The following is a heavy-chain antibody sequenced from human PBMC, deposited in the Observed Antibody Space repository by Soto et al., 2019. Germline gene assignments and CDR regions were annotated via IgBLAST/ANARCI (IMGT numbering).Heavy chain of an antibody. Sequence: LSLTCAASGFTFSSYSMNWVRQAPGKGLEWVSYISSSSSTIYYADSVKGRFTISRDNAKNSLYLQMNSLRAEDTAVYYCARVNHWLGWSYDYWGQGTLVTVSS. CDR2: ISSSSSTI. V-gene: IGHV3-48*01. D-gene: IGHD2-21*01. CDR1: GFTFSSYS. J-gene: IGHJ4*02. CDR3: ARVNHWLGWSYDY.